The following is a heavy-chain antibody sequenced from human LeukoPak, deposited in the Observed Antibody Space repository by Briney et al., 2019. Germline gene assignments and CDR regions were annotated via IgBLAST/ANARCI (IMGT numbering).Heavy chain of an antibody. D-gene: IGHD5-18*01. V-gene: IGHV3-23*01. CDR3: AKDMGTWIRERTFDY. CDR1: GFTFSSYV. Sequence: PGGSLRLSCAASGFTFSSYVMSWVRQAPGKGLEWVSAISGSGGSTYYADSVKGRFTISRDNSKNTLYLQMNSLRAEDTAVYYCAKDMGTWIRERTFDYWGQGTLVTVSS. CDR2: ISGSGGST. J-gene: IGHJ4*02.